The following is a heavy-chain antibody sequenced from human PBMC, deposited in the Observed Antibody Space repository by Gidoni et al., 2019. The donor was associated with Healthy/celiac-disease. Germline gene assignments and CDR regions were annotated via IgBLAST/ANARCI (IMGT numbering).Heavy chain of an antibody. D-gene: IGHD4-17*01. V-gene: IGHV4-4*07. CDR1: GGSISSYY. Sequence: QVQLQESGPGLVKPSETLSLTCTVSGGSISSYYWSWIRQPAGKGLEWIGRIYTSGSTNYNPSLKSRVTMSVDTSKNQFSLKLSSVTAADTAVYYCARDPATVTTLHFDLWGRDTLVTVSS. J-gene: IGHJ2*01. CDR2: IYTSGST. CDR3: ARDPATVTTLHFDL.